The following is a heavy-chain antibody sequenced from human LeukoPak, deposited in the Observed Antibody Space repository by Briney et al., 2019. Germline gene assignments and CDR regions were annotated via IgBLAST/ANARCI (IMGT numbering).Heavy chain of an antibody. CDR1: GGPISSYY. Sequence: SETLSLTCTASGGPISSYYWSWIRQPPGKGLEWIGYIYYSWSTNYNPPLKSPVTLSVDTSKSQFSLKLSSVTAADTAVYYCARDLGGKAAAAVFDYWGQGTLVTVSS. V-gene: IGHV4-59*01. CDR2: IYYSWST. J-gene: IGHJ4*02. CDR3: ARDLGGKAAAAVFDY. D-gene: IGHD6-13*01.